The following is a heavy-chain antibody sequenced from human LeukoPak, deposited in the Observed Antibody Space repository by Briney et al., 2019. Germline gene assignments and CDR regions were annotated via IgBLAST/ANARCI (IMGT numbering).Heavy chain of an antibody. CDR2: IDSDTYGNTI. V-gene: IGHV3-48*02. J-gene: IGHJ4*02. Sequence: GGSLRLSCAASGFTLSSYSMNWVRQAPGKGLEWISYIDSDTYGNTIYYPHTVKGRFTISRDNAKNSLYLQMDSLRDEDTAVYYCAKDHSPARPGATAEIDYWGQGTLVTVSS. D-gene: IGHD1-26*01. CDR3: AKDHSPARPGATAEIDY. CDR1: GFTLSSYS.